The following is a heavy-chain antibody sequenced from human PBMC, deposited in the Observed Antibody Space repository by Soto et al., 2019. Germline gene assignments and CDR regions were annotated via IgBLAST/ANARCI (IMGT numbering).Heavy chain of an antibody. CDR1: GYSFTNYW. CDR2: IYPGDSDT. J-gene: IGHJ4*02. Sequence: GESLKISCKASGYSFTNYWIGWVCQMPGKGPEWMGTIYPGDSDTRYSPSFQGQVTFSVDKSINTAYLHWTSLKASDTAIYYCAIQHPLDSSAWYNWGQGTLVTVSS. CDR3: AIQHPLDSSAWYN. D-gene: IGHD6-19*01. V-gene: IGHV5-51*01.